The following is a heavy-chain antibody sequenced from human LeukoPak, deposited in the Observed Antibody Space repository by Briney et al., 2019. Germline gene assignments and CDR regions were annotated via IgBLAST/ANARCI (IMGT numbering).Heavy chain of an antibody. J-gene: IGHJ4*02. CDR2: INHSGST. V-gene: IGHV4-34*01. CDR1: GGSFSGYY. Sequence: PSETLSLTCAVYGGSFSGYYWSWIRQPPGKGLEWIGEINHSGSTNYNPSLKSRVTISVDTSKNLFSLKLSSVTAADTAVYYCARVQGYDYVWGSYRYGTVDYWGQGTLVTVSS. D-gene: IGHD3-16*02. CDR3: ARVQGYDYVWGSYRYGTVDY.